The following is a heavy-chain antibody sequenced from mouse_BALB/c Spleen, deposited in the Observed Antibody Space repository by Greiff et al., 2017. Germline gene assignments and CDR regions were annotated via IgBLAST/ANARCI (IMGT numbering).Heavy chain of an antibody. D-gene: IGHD1-1*01. CDR1: GDSITSGY. V-gene: IGHV3-8*02. J-gene: IGHJ2*01. Sequence: EVKLQESGPSLVKPSQTLSLTCSVTGDSITSGYWNWIRKFPGNKLEYMGYISYSGSTYYNPSLKSRISITRDTSKNQYYLQLNSVTTEDTATYYCARCYGSSYRYYFDYWGQGTTLTVSS. CDR3: ARCYGSSYRYYFDY. CDR2: ISYSGST.